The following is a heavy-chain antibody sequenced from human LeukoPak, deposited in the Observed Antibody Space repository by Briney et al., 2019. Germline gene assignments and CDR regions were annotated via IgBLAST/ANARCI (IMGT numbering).Heavy chain of an antibody. CDR2: ISGAGGST. D-gene: IGHD6-13*01. Sequence: PTGPSLRPSCAAYAFTFSNYAMQWARETPGKGLRRVSTISGAGGSTYYVESVKAPLTTSRDNAKDTVFLQMNSWTGEDTAVYSCTKDDDSSWYDYLLEYWGAGALVSVSS. V-gene: IGHV3-23*01. CDR1: AFTFSNYA. J-gene: IGHJ4*02. CDR3: TKDDDSSWYDYLLEY.